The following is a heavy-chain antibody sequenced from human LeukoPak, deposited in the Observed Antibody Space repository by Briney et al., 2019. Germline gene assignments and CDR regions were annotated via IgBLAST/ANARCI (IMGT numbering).Heavy chain of an antibody. D-gene: IGHD3-10*01. CDR3: ARVYYGSGIRIDY. Sequence: PSETLSLTCTVSGGSISSSSYYWGWIRQPPGKGLEWIGSIYYSGSTYYNPSLKSRVTISVDTSKNQFSLKLSSVTAADTAVYYCARVYYGSGIRIDYWGQGTLVTVSS. CDR2: IYYSGST. V-gene: IGHV4-39*07. CDR1: GGSISSSSYY. J-gene: IGHJ4*02.